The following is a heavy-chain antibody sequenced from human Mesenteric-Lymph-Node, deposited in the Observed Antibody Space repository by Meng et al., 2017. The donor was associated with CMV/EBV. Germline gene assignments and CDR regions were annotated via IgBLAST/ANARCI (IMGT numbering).Heavy chain of an antibody. J-gene: IGHJ4*02. D-gene: IGHD3-3*01. Sequence: GGSLRLSCAASGFTFSSYSMNWVRQAPGKGLEWVSSISSSSSYIYYADSVKGRFTISRDNAKNSLYLQMNSLRAEDTAVYYCARASGSYDFWSGPATFDYWGQGTLVTVSS. CDR2: ISSSSSYI. CDR1: GFTFSSYS. CDR3: ARASGSYDFWSGPATFDY. V-gene: IGHV3-21*01.